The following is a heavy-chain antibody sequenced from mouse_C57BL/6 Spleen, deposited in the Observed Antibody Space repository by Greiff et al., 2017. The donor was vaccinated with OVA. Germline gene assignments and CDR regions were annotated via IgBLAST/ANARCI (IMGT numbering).Heavy chain of an antibody. CDR3: ARRDYGSSYEFDY. CDR1: GYTFTSYG. Sequence: HLHHSGAELARPGASVKLSCKSSGYTFTSYGISWVKQRTGQGLEWIGEIYPRSGNTYYNEKFKGKATLTADKSSSTAYMELRSLTSEDSAVYFCARRDYGSSYEFDYWGQGTTLTVSS. CDR2: IYPRSGNT. D-gene: IGHD1-1*01. V-gene: IGHV1-81*01. J-gene: IGHJ2*01.